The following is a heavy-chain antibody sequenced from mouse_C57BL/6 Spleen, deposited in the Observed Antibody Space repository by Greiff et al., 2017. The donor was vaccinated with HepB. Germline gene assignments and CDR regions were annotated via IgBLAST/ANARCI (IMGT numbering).Heavy chain of an antibody. J-gene: IGHJ4*01. CDR1: GYTFTSYW. CDR2: IDASDSYT. D-gene: IGHD3-1*01. CDR3: ARVGATNAMDY. Sequence: VQLQQPGAELVMPGASVKLSCKASGYTFTSYWLHWVKKRPGQGLEWSGEIDASDSYTNYNQKFKGKSTLTVDKSSSTAYMQLSSLTSEDAAVFYCARVGATNAMDYRGQGTSATVSS. V-gene: IGHV1-69*01.